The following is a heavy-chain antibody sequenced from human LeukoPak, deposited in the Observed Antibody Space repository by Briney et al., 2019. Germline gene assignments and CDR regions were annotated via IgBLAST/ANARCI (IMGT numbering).Heavy chain of an antibody. Sequence: GGSLRLSCAASGFTFSSYAMHWVRQAPGKGLEWVAVISYDGSNKYYADSVKGRFTMSRDNSKNTLYLQMNSLRAEDTAVYYCARVDCSSTSCHRTIDYWGQGTLVTVSS. J-gene: IGHJ4*02. CDR2: ISYDGSNK. CDR3: ARVDCSSTSCHRTIDY. D-gene: IGHD2-2*02. V-gene: IGHV3-30-3*01. CDR1: GFTFSSYA.